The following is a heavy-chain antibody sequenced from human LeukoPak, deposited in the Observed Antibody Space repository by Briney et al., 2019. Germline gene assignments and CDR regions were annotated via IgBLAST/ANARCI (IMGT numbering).Heavy chain of an antibody. Sequence: GGSLRLSCAASGFTFSSYGMSWVRQAPGKGLEWVSAISGSGGSTYYADSVKGRFTISRDNSKNTLYLQMNSLRAEDTAVYYCARGHYSSSWYDPDAFDIWGQGTMVTVSS. J-gene: IGHJ3*02. CDR3: ARGHYSSSWYDPDAFDI. CDR2: ISGSGGST. D-gene: IGHD6-13*01. CDR1: GFTFSSYG. V-gene: IGHV3-23*01.